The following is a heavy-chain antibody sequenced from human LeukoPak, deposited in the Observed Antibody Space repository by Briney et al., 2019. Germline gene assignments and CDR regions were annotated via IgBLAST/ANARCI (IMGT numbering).Heavy chain of an antibody. J-gene: IGHJ6*02. CDR2: INHSGST. CDR1: GGSFSGYY. CDR3: ARGPSDTRPWYWHYYYYYGMDV. V-gene: IGHV4-34*01. Sequence: SETLSLTCAVYGGSFSGYYWNWIRQPPGKGLEWIGEINHSGSTNYNPSLKSRVTISVDTSKNQFSLELSSVTAADTAVYYCARGPSDTRPWYWHYYYYYGMDVWGQGTTVTVSS. D-gene: IGHD4/OR15-4a*01.